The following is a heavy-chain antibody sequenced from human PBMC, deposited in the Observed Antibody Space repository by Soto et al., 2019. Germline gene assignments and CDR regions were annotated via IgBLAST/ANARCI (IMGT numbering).Heavy chain of an antibody. J-gene: IGHJ3*02. CDR1: GYSISSGTYL. D-gene: IGHD3-9*01. CDR3: ARDYRFYDIVTGYSSAPSTAFDI. Sequence: SETLSLTCTVSGYSISSGTYLWSWIRQHPGKGLEWIGNIYYSGSTSYNPSLKSRVSISVDRSKNQFSLKLSSVTAADTAVYYCARDYRFYDIVTGYSSAPSTAFDIWGQGTMVTVSS. CDR2: IYYSGST. V-gene: IGHV4-31*03.